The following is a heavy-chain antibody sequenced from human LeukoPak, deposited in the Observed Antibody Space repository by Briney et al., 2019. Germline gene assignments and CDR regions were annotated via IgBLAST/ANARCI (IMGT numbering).Heavy chain of an antibody. D-gene: IGHD6-19*01. V-gene: IGHV3-7*01. Sequence: GGSLRLSCAASGFTFSSYWMSWVRQAPGKGLEWVANIKQDGSEKYYVDSVKGRFTISRDNAKNSLYLQMNSLRAEDTAVYYCARCLGIAVAGRLGLDYWGQGTLVTVSS. CDR2: IKQDGSEK. J-gene: IGHJ4*02. CDR3: ARCLGIAVAGRLGLDY. CDR1: GFTFSSYW.